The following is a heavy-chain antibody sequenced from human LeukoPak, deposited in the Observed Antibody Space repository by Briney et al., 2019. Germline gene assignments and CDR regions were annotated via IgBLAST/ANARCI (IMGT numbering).Heavy chain of an antibody. D-gene: IGHD3-10*01. J-gene: IGHJ4*02. V-gene: IGHV1-2*05. CDR2: INPNSGGT. CDR1: GYTFTGYY. CDR3: TRVYGSGSLDY. Sequence: ASVKVSCKASGYTFTGYYMHWVRQAPGQGLEWMGRINPNSGGTNYAQKSQGRGTMARDTSISTAYMERSRLRSDDTDVYYCTRVYGSGSLDYWGQGTLVTVSS.